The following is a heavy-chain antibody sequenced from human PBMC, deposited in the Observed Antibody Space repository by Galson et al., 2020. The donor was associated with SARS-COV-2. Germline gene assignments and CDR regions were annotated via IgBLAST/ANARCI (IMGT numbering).Heavy chain of an antibody. V-gene: IGHV3-23*01. J-gene: IGHJ4*02. Sequence: GGSLRLSCAASGFSFSTYAMTWVRQAPGKGLEWVASISGRADTTYYADSAKGRFTVSRDNAKNTLSLQMNSLRAEDTAVYYCAKDWGTISAWYESFDYWGQGTLVTVSS. D-gene: IGHD6-19*01. CDR2: ISGRADTT. CDR3: AKDWGTISAWYESFDY. CDR1: GFSFSTYA.